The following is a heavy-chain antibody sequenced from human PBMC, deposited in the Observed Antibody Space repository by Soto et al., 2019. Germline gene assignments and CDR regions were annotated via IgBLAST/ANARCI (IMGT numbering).Heavy chain of an antibody. Sequence: QVQLVQSGTELKKPGASVKVSCKASGYTFNAYYIHWVRQAPGQGLEWMGWINPNTGDTKYGQNFQGRVTMTWDTSSTTAAMELSSLRSDDTAVYYCARDRRAYCVGECPWGSWGQGTLVTVSS. CDR3: ARDRRAYCVGECPWGS. CDR2: INPNTGDT. D-gene: IGHD2-21*01. J-gene: IGHJ5*02. V-gene: IGHV1-2*02. CDR1: GYTFNAYY.